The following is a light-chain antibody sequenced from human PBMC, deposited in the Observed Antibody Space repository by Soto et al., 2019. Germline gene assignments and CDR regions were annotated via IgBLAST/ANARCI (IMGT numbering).Light chain of an antibody. CDR3: QQYNKDSPGT. CDR2: GAS. Sequence: DIQMTQSPSPLSASVGDRVTFTCRASEDISHFLAWYQQRPGEVPKVLIYGASILQSGVPSRFSGSGSGTEFTLTISSLQAEDVASYYCQQYNKDSPGTFGQGTKVEIK. V-gene: IGKV1-27*01. J-gene: IGKJ1*01. CDR1: EDISHF.